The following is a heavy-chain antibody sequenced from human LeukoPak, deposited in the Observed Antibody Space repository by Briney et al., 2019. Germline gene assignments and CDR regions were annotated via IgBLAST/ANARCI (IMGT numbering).Heavy chain of an antibody. CDR2: IYYSGST. V-gene: IGHV4-39*07. D-gene: IGHD3-10*01. CDR3: ARDVGVDYYGSGSYRHVDY. J-gene: IGHJ4*02. Sequence: PSETLSLTCTVSGGSISSSSYYWGWIRQPPGKGLEWIGNIYYSGSTYYNPSLKSRVTISVDTSKNQFSLKLSSVTAADTAVYYCARDVGVDYYGSGSYRHVDYWGQGTLVTVSS. CDR1: GGSISSSSYY.